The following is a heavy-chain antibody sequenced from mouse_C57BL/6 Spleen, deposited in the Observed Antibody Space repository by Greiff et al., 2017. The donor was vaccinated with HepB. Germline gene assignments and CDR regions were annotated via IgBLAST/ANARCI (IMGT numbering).Heavy chain of an antibody. D-gene: IGHD2-5*01. J-gene: IGHJ4*01. CDR2: ISDGGSYT. Sequence: EVKLVESGGGLVKPGGSLKLSCAASGFTFSSYAMSWVRQTPEKRLEWVATISDGGSYTYYPDNVKGRFTISRDNAKNNLYLQMSHLKSEDTAMYYCARDRGAYYSNYEAMDYWGQGTSVTVSS. CDR3: ARDRGAYYSNYEAMDY. V-gene: IGHV5-4*01. CDR1: GFTFSSYA.